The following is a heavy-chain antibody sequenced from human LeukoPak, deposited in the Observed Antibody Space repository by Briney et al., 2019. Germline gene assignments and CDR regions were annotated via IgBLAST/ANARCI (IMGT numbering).Heavy chain of an antibody. CDR1: GYTLTELS. J-gene: IGHJ4*02. D-gene: IGHD3-10*01. CDR3: ATIAPMVRGVFDY. V-gene: IGHV1-24*01. Sequence: GASVKVSCKVSGYTLTELSMHGVRQAPGEGHEWGGDCDPQSGEPIYAQKFQGRVTMTQDTSTDTAYMERSTPRSEGTAVYYCATIAPMVRGVFDYWGQGTLVTVSS. CDR2: CDPQSGEP.